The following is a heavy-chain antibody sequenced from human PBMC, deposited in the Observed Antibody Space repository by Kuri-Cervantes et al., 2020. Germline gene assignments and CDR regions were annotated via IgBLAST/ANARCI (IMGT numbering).Heavy chain of an antibody. J-gene: IGHJ6*02. D-gene: IGHD3-16*01. CDR2: IYSGGST. CDR3: ARDDYDYVWGSYHYGMDV. Sequence: GGSLRLTCAASGFSVSNNYMSWVRQAPGKGLDWVSAIYSGGSTHYADSVKGRFTISRDNSKNTLYLQMNSLRAEDTAVYYCARDDYDYVWGSYHYGMDVWGQGTTVTVSS. V-gene: IGHV3-53*01. CDR1: GFSVSNNY.